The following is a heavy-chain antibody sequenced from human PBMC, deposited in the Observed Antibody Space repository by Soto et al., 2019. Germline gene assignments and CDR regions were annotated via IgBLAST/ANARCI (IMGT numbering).Heavy chain of an antibody. V-gene: IGHV4-59*08. J-gene: IGHJ5*02. CDR2: VSDYTSG. CDR3: ARLVSAGVNNRHFDI. Sequence: SENLSLTCIVSGSSMSGYEWAWIRESPARGLQYIGAVSDYTSGDSNPSFRSRVSISMDSSKRQFSLSLHSVTAADTATYYCARLVSAGVNNRHFDIWGQGALVTVS. CDR1: GSSMSGYE. D-gene: IGHD1-1*01.